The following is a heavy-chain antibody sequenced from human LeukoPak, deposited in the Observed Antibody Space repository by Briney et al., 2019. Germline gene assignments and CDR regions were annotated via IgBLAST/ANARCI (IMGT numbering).Heavy chain of an antibody. CDR2: IYSSGSA. V-gene: IGHV4-59*08. Sequence: KPSETLSLTCTVSGASINNNFWTWIRQPTGKGLEWVGYIYSSGSANYNPSLKSRLIISADTSTNQISLNLTSVTAADTAVYFCARHRDYYDTWGHGTLVTVSS. D-gene: IGHD3-22*01. CDR1: GASINNNF. J-gene: IGHJ4*01. CDR3: ARHRDYYDT.